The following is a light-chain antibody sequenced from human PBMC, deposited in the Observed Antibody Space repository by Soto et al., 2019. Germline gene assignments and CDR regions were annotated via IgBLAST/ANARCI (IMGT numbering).Light chain of an antibody. Sequence: ESVLTQSPGTLSLSPGERATLCSRASQSVSSIYLAWYQQKPGQAPSLLIYATSSRATGIPDRFSGSGSETEFTLTISRLEPEDFAVYYCQHYDSARWTFGLGTKVDIK. CDR1: QSVSSIY. CDR3: QHYDSARWT. CDR2: ATS. V-gene: IGKV3-20*01. J-gene: IGKJ1*01.